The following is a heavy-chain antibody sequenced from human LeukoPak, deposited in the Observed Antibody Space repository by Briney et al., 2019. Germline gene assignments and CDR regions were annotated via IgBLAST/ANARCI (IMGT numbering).Heavy chain of an antibody. V-gene: IGHV4-39*07. J-gene: IGHJ3*02. CDR1: GGSISGSTYY. CDR2: FYYRGNT. D-gene: IGHD3-22*01. CDR3: ARSPDYYDSSGPLAFDI. Sequence: SETLSLTCTVSGGSISGSTYYWGWIRQPPGGGLEWIGSFYYRGNTYYNPSLESRVTISVDTSKNQFSLRLSSVTAADTAVYYCARSPDYYDSSGPLAFDIWGQGTMVTVSS.